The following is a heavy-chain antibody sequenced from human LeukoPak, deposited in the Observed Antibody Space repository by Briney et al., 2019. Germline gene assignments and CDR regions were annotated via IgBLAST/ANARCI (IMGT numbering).Heavy chain of an antibody. V-gene: IGHV3-74*01. CDR2: INADGSNT. Sequence: GRSVSLLRAACGFMFSSYWLHWVRQARGKGLVWVSRINADGSNTIYADAVEGRFTISRDNAKNTLYLQMNSLRAEDTAVYYCAKDTGGYYAYWGQAPLVTVSS. J-gene: IGHJ4*02. CDR3: AKDTGGYYAY. D-gene: IGHD3-3*01. CDR1: GFMFSSYW.